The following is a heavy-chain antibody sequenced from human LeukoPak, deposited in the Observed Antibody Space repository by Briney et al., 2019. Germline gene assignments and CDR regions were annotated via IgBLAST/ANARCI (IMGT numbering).Heavy chain of an antibody. V-gene: IGHV3-23*01. Sequence: PGGSLRLSCAASGFPFSSHGMSWVRQAPGKGLEWVSGIIGGGGSTYYADSVKGRFTISGDNSRNTLFLQMNSLRAEDTAVYYCARDRDWNSGFDYWGQGTLVTVSS. CDR3: ARDRDWNSGFDY. D-gene: IGHD1-7*01. CDR1: GFPFSSHG. CDR2: IIGGGGST. J-gene: IGHJ4*02.